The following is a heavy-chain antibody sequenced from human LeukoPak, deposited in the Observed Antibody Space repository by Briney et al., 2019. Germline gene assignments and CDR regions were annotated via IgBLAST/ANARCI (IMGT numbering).Heavy chain of an antibody. D-gene: IGHD3-22*01. CDR1: GFTFSDYY. CDR2: ISSSGSTI. V-gene: IGHV3-11*04. CDR3: ARDYYYDSSGYYAFDI. J-gene: IGHJ3*02. Sequence: GGSLRLSCAASGFTFSDYYMSWIRQAPGKGLEWVSYISSSGSTIYYADSVKGRFAISRDNAKNSLYLQMNSLRAEDTAVYYCARDYYYDSSGYYAFDIWGQGTMVTVSS.